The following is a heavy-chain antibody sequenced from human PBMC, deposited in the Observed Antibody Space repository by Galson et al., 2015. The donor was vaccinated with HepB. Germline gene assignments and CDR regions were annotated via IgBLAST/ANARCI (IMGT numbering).Heavy chain of an antibody. Sequence: SLRLSCAASGFTVSSNYMSWVRQAPGKGLEWVSVIYSGGSTYYADSVKGRFTISRDNSKNTLYLQMNSLRAEDTAAYYCERDLLVDTAMADSYYYYYYGMDVWGQGTTVTVSS. J-gene: IGHJ6*02. CDR1: GFTVSSNY. CDR3: ERDLLVDTAMADSYYYYYYGMDV. CDR2: IYSGGST. D-gene: IGHD5-18*01. V-gene: IGHV3-66*01.